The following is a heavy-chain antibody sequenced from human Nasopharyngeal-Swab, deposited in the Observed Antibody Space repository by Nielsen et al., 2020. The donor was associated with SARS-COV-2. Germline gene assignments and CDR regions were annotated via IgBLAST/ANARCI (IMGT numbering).Heavy chain of an antibody. CDR2: IGTAGDT. Sequence: GESLKISCAASGFTFSSYDMHWVRQATGKGLEWVSAIGTAGDTYYPRSMKGRFTISRGDAENILYLQMNSLRAEDTAVYYCTRTLSASYMDVWGKGTTVTVSS. CDR1: GFTFSSYD. V-gene: IGHV3-13*01. CDR3: TRTLSASYMDV. J-gene: IGHJ6*03.